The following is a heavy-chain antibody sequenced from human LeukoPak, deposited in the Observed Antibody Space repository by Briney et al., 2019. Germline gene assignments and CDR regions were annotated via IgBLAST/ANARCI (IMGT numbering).Heavy chain of an antibody. D-gene: IGHD3-10*01. Sequence: PGGSLRHSCAASGFTFSNYAMSWVRKAPGKGLEWVSALSGSGDNTYYADSVKGRFTISRDNSKNTLYLQMNSLRAEDTALYYYARPASRGVGRYFDLWGRGTLVTVSS. J-gene: IGHJ2*01. CDR2: LSGSGDNT. CDR3: ARPASRGVGRYFDL. CDR1: GFTFSNYA. V-gene: IGHV3-23*01.